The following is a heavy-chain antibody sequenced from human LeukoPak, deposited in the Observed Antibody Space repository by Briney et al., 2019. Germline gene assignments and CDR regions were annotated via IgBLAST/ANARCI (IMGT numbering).Heavy chain of an antibody. CDR2: IYYSGST. J-gene: IGHJ6*02. CDR3: ARDQVTAIADYYCYGMNV. D-gene: IGHD2-21*02. CDR1: GGSISSGAYY. V-gene: IGHV4-31*03. Sequence: TSETLSLTCTVSGGSISSGAYYWTWIRQHPGKGLEWIGYIYYSGSTYYNPSLKSRLTISVDTSKIQFSLRLNSVTAADTAVYYCARDQVTAIADYYCYGMNVWGQGTTVTVSS.